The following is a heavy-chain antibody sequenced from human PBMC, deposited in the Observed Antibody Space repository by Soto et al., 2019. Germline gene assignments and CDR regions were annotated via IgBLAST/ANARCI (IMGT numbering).Heavy chain of an antibody. V-gene: IGHV3-23*01. CDR2: ISGSGGST. D-gene: IGHD6-13*01. CDR3: ALQQQLVRHFDY. Sequence: EVQLLESGGGLVQPGGSLRLSCAASGFTFSSYAMSWVRQAPGKGLEWVSAISGSGGSTYYADSVKGRFTISRDNSKNTLYLQMNSLRAEDTAVYYCALQQQLVRHFDYWGQGTLVTVSS. J-gene: IGHJ4*02. CDR1: GFTFSSYA.